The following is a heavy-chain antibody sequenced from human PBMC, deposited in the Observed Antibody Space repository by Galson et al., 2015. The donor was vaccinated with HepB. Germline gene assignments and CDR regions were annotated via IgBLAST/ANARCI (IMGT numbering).Heavy chain of an antibody. Sequence: SVKVSCKASGYTFTSYAMHWVRQAPGQRLEWMGWINAGNGNTKYSQKFQGKVTITKDTSASTAYMELSSLRSEDTAVYYCARENGATVVTPGWFDPWGQGTLVTVSS. CDR1: GYTFTSYA. V-gene: IGHV1-3*01. CDR2: INAGNGNT. CDR3: ARENGATVVTPGWFDP. J-gene: IGHJ5*02. D-gene: IGHD4-23*01.